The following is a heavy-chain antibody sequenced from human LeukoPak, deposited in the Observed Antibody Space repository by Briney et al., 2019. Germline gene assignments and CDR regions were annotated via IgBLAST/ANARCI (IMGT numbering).Heavy chain of an antibody. CDR2: INPSGGST. CDR3: ARDQMITFGGVIVGGFDY. V-gene: IGHV1-46*01. Sequence: ASVKVSCKASGYTFTSYYMHWVRQAPGQGLKWMGIINPSGGSTSYAQKFQGRVTMTRDMSTSTVYMELSSLRSEDTAVYYCARDQMITFGGVIVGGFDYWGQGTLVTVSS. J-gene: IGHJ4*02. CDR1: GYTFTSYY. D-gene: IGHD3-16*02.